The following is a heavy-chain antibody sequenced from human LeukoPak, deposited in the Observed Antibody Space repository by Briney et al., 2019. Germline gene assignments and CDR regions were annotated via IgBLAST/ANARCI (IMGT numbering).Heavy chain of an antibody. CDR2: IYYSGSS. CDR1: GYSISSGYY. J-gene: IGHJ4*02. CDR3: ARLSGVFGENDY. V-gene: IGHV4-38-2*01. Sequence: PSETLSLTCAVSGYSISSGYYWGWIRQPPGKGLEWIGSIYYSGSSYYNPSLKSRVTISVDTSKNQFSLKLSSVTAADTAVYYCARLSGVFGENDYWGQGTLVTVSS. D-gene: IGHD4-17*01.